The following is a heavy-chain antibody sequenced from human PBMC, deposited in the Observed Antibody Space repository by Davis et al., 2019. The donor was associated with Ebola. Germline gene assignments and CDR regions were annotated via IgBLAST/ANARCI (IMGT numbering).Heavy chain of an antibody. CDR1: GYIFTTYG. CDR3: ARGGGTYSSPDLSDF. D-gene: IGHD6-13*01. CDR2: INTHSGDI. J-gene: IGHJ4*02. Sequence: AASVKVSCKTSGYIFTTYGISWVRQAPGQGLEWMGWINTHSGDIKLTQRFQGRVAMTADTSSNTAYMELRSLRSDDTAVYYCARGGGTYSSPDLSDFWGQGTLVSVSS. V-gene: IGHV1-18*01.